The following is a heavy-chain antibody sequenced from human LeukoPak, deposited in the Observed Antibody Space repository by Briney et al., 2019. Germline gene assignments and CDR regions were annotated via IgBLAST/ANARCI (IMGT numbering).Heavy chain of an antibody. CDR2: IYYSGST. V-gene: IGHV4-59*01. D-gene: IGHD6-13*01. Sequence: EASENLSLTCTVSGGSISGYFWSWIRQPPGKGLEWIGHIYYSGSTTYNPSLKSRVTISVDTSKNRFSLKLSSVTAADAAVYYCARHMDAQQLGASDYWGQGTLVTVSS. J-gene: IGHJ4*02. CDR1: GGSISGYF. CDR3: ARHMDAQQLGASDY.